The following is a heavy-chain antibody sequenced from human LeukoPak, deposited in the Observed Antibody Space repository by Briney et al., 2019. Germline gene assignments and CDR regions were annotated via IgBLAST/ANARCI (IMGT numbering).Heavy chain of an antibody. Sequence: GGSLRLSCAASGFTFSSYWMTWVRQAPGKGLEWVANIKQDGSEKYYVDSVKGRFTISRDNAKNSLYLQMNSLRAEDTAVYYCARGPAAYGSGSYYYYYYMDAWGKGTTVTISS. CDR2: IKQDGSEK. CDR1: GFTFSSYW. V-gene: IGHV3-7*01. J-gene: IGHJ6*03. CDR3: ARGPAAYGSGSYYYYYYMDA. D-gene: IGHD3-10*01.